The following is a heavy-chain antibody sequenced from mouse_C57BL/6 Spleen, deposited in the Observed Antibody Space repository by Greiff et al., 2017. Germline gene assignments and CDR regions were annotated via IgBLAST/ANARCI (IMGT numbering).Heavy chain of an antibody. V-gene: IGHV1-18*01. CDR3: ARGHYGSRYWYFDV. D-gene: IGHD1-1*01. CDR1: GYTFTDYN. J-gene: IGHJ1*03. CDR2: INPNNGGT. Sequence: EVQLQQSGPELVKPGASVKIPCKASGYTFTDYNMDWVKQSHGKSLEWIGDINPNNGGTIYNQKFKGKATLTVDKSSSTAYMELRSLTSEDTAVYYCARGHYGSRYWYFDVWGTGTTVTVSS.